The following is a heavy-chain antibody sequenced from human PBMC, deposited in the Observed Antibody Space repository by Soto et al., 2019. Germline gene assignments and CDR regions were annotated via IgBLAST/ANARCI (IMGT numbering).Heavy chain of an antibody. D-gene: IGHD6-6*01. Sequence: SVKVSCKASGGTFSSYAISWVRQAPGQGLEWMGGIIPVLGTANYAQKLQGRVTITADESTSTAYMELSSLRSEDTAVYYCASSFYSSSRNYYYYYGMDVWGQGTTVTVSS. V-gene: IGHV1-69*13. CDR1: GGTFSSYA. CDR3: ASSFYSSSRNYYYYYGMDV. CDR2: IIPVLGTA. J-gene: IGHJ6*02.